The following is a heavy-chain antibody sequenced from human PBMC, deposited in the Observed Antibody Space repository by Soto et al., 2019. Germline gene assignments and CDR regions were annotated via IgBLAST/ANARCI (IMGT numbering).Heavy chain of an antibody. J-gene: IGHJ5*02. Sequence: SETLSLTCTVSGGSISSSSYYWGWIRQPPGKGLEWIGSIYYSGSTYYNPSLKSRVTISVDTSKNQFSLKLSSVTAADTAVYYCARQSYILVVPAPRANWFDPWGQGTLVTVYS. D-gene: IGHD2-2*01. CDR1: GGSISSSSYY. CDR3: ARQSYILVVPAPRANWFDP. V-gene: IGHV4-39*01. CDR2: IYYSGST.